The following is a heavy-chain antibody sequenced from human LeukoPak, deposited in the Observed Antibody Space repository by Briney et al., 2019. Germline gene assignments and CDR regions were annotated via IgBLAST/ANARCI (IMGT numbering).Heavy chain of an antibody. Sequence: RASETLSLTCTVSGYSISSGYYWGWIRQPPGKGLEWIGSIYHSGSAYYNPSLKSRVTISMDTSNNHFSLKLSSVTAADTAVYFCARALGYLLPAAIGLIEHWGQGTLVTVSS. D-gene: IGHD2-2*02. CDR1: GYSISSGYY. V-gene: IGHV4-38-2*02. CDR3: ARALGYLLPAAIGLIEH. J-gene: IGHJ4*02. CDR2: IYHSGSA.